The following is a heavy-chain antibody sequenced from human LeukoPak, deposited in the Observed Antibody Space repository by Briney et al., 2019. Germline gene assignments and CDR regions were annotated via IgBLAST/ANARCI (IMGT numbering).Heavy chain of an antibody. J-gene: IGHJ5*02. Sequence: SETLSPTCTVSGSSISSYYWSWIRQPPGKGLEWIGYIYYSGSTYYNPSLKSRVTISVDTSKNQFSLKLSSVTAADTAVYYCARYSSSSSWFDPWGQGTLVTVSS. V-gene: IGHV4-59*08. CDR3: ARYSSSSSWFDP. D-gene: IGHD6-13*01. CDR2: IYYSGST. CDR1: GSSISSYY.